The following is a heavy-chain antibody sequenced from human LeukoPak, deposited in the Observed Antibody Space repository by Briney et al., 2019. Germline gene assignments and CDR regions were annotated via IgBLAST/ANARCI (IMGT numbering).Heavy chain of an antibody. CDR1: GYTFTGYY. CDR3: AREDY. V-gene: IGHV1-2*02. CDR2: INPNSGGT. Sequence: ASVKVSCKASGYTFTGYYLHWVRQAPGKGLDWVGWINPNSGGTNYAQKFQGRVTMTRDNSISTVYMEVSRLRSDDTAVYYCAREDYWGQGTLVTVSS. J-gene: IGHJ4*02.